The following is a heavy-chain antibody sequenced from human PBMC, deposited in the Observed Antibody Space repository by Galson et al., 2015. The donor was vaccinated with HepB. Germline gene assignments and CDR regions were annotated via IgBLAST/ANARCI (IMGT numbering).Heavy chain of an antibody. V-gene: IGHV4-39*01. Sequence: LSLTCTVSGGSISSSSYYWGWIRQPPGKGLEWIGSIYYSGSTYYNPSLKSRVTISVDTSKNQFSLKLSSVTAADTAVYYCARIGGSYVSRMGGMDVWGQGTTVTVSS. D-gene: IGHD1-26*01. CDR3: ARIGGSYVSRMGGMDV. J-gene: IGHJ6*02. CDR1: GGSISSSSYY. CDR2: IYYSGST.